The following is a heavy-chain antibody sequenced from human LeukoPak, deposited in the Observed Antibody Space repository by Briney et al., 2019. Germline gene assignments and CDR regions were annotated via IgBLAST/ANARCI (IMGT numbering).Heavy chain of an antibody. D-gene: IGHD6-13*01. V-gene: IGHV3-7*01. J-gene: IGHJ5*02. CDR1: GFTFSSYW. Sequence: QPGGSLRLSCSASGFTFSSYWMSWVRQAPGKGLEWVANINQDSSEKYYVDSVKGRFTISRDNAKNTLYLQMNSLRAEDTAVYYCARAWYSSSWLKRLNTYNWFDPWGQGTLVTVSS. CDR2: INQDSSEK. CDR3: ARAWYSSSWLKRLNTYNWFDP.